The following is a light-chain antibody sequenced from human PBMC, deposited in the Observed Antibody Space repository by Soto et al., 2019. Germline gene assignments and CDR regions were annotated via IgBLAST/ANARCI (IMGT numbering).Light chain of an antibody. J-gene: IGLJ1*01. CDR2: DNN. CDR1: SSNIGNNY. Sequence: QSVLTQPPSVSAAPGQKVTISCSGSSSNIGNNYVSWYQHLPGTAPKLLIYDNNKRPSGIPDRFSGSKSGTSATLGITGLQTGDAADYYCGTWDNSVSAYVFGTGTKVTVL. CDR3: GTWDNSVSAYV. V-gene: IGLV1-51*01.